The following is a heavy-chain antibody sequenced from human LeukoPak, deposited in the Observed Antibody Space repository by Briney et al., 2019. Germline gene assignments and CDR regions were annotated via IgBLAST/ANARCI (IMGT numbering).Heavy chain of an antibody. Sequence: GGSLRLSCAASGFTFSSYEMNWVRQAPGKGLEWGSYISSSGSTIYYADFVKGRFTISRDNAKNSLYLQMNSLRAEDTAVYYCARDTHSGSYYRVGLTWGQGTLVTVSS. CDR2: ISSSGSTI. J-gene: IGHJ5*02. D-gene: IGHD1-26*01. CDR3: ARDTHSGSYYRVGLT. V-gene: IGHV3-48*03. CDR1: GFTFSSYE.